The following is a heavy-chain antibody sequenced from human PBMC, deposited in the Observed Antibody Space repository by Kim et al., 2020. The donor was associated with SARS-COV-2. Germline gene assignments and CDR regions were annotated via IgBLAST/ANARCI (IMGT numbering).Heavy chain of an antibody. V-gene: IGHV3-23*01. Sequence: GGSLRLSCAASGFTFSSYAMSWVRQAPGKGLEWVSAISGSGGSTYYADSVKGRFTISRDNSKNTLYLQMNSLRAEDTAVYYCAKVGSIRRPQGGPNWFDPWGQGTLVTVSS. J-gene: IGHJ5*02. D-gene: IGHD3-10*01. CDR3: AKVGSIRRPQGGPNWFDP. CDR2: ISGSGGST. CDR1: GFTFSSYA.